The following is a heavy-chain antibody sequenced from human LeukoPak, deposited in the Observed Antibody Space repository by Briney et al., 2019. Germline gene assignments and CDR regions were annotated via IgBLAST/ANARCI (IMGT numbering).Heavy chain of an antibody. CDR1: GGSFSGYY. CDR2: INHSGST. V-gene: IGHV4-34*01. Sequence: SETLSLTCAVYGGSFSGYYWSWIRQPPGKGLEWIGEINHSGSTNYNPSLKSRVTISVDTSKNQFSLKLSSVTAADTAVYYCARVYFDYWVQGTLATVSS. CDR3: ARVYFDY. J-gene: IGHJ4*02.